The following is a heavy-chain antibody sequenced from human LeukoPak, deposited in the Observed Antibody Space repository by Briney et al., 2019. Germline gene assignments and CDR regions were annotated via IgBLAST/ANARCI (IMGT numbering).Heavy chain of an antibody. Sequence: GRSLRLSCAASGFTFSSYGMHWVRQAPGKGLEWVAVIRYDGSNKYYADSVKGRFTISRDNSKNTLYLQMNSLRAEDTAVYYCARDHSSGWYSDYSDYWGQGTLVTVSS. J-gene: IGHJ4*02. CDR3: ARDHSSGWYSDYSDY. CDR1: GFTFSSYG. V-gene: IGHV3-33*01. CDR2: IRYDGSNK. D-gene: IGHD6-19*01.